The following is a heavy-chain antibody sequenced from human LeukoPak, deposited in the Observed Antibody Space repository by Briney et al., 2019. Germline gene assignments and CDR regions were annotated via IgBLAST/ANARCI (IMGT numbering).Heavy chain of an antibody. CDR2: IYTSGSI. CDR3: ARDLRHYDFWSGYYTDAFDI. D-gene: IGHD3-3*01. CDR1: GGSISSYY. V-gene: IGHV4-4*07. J-gene: IGHJ3*02. Sequence: KPSETLSLTCTVSGGSISSYYWSWIRQPAGKGLEWIGRIYTSGSINYNPSLKSRVTISVDTSKNQFSLKLTSVTAADTAVYYCARDLRHYDFWSGYYTDAFDIWGQGTMVTVSS.